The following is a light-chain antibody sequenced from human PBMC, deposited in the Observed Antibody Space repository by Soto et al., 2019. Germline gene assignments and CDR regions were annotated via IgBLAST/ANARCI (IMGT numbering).Light chain of an antibody. CDR3: SSYTDRKNLV. J-gene: IGLJ1*01. V-gene: IGLV2-8*01. CDR1: SSDIGGYNS. Sequence: QSVLTQSPSPSGSPGQSVTISCTGTSSDIGGYNSVSWYQQHPGKAPKVMIYDVTKRPSGVPDRFSGSKSGNTASLTVSALQAEDEADYYCSSYTDRKNLVFGTGTKVTVL. CDR2: DVT.